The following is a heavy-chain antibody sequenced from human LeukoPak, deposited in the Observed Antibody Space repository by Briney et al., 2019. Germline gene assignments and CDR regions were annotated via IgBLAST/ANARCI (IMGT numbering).Heavy chain of an antibody. CDR3: ARDVDGDRFDY. CDR1: GGSISSGDYY. Sequence: SQTLSLTCTVSGGSISSGDYYWSWIRQPSGKGLEWIGYIYYSGSTYYNPSLKSRVTISVDTSKNQFSLKLSSVTAADTAVYYCARDVDGDRFDYWGQGTLVTVSS. CDR2: IYYSGST. J-gene: IGHJ4*02. V-gene: IGHV4-30-4*01. D-gene: IGHD4-17*01.